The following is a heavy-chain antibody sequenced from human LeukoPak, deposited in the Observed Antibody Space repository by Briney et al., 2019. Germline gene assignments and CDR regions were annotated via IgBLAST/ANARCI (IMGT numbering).Heavy chain of an antibody. CDR2: IYYTGTT. Sequence: PSETLSLTCTVSGGSISNYYWSWIRQPPGKGLEYIGFIYYTGTTNYNTSLKSRVTISVDTSKNQFSLKLSSVTAADTAVYYCARQGYWSGYFEFDYWGQGALVTVSS. D-gene: IGHD3-3*01. J-gene: IGHJ4*02. CDR1: GGSISNYY. CDR3: ARQGYWSGYFEFDY. V-gene: IGHV4-59*08.